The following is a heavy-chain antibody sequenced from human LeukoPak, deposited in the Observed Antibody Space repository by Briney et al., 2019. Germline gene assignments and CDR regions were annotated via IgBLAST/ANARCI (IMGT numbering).Heavy chain of an antibody. CDR1: GFTFSSYS. V-gene: IGHV3-21*01. CDR3: ARGQTPMVRGVGIDY. D-gene: IGHD3-10*01. Sequence: GGSLRLSCAASGFTFSSYSMNWVRQAPGKGLEWVSSIRSSSSYIYYADSVKGRFTISRDNAKNSLYLQMNSLRAEDTAVYYCARGQTPMVRGVGIDYWGQGTLVTVSS. CDR2: IRSSSSYI. J-gene: IGHJ4*02.